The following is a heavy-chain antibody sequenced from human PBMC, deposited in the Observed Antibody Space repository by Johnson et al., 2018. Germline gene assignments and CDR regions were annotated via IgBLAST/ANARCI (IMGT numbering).Heavy chain of an antibody. Sequence: QVQLVESGGGVVQPGRSLRLSCAASGFTFSSYGMHWVRQAPAKGLEWVAVISYAGGNKYYADPVRGRFTISRDNSENTLYLQMNSLRAEDTAVYYCATAVTTSRYFQHWGQGTLVTVSS. CDR3: ATAVTTSRYFQH. CDR1: GFTFSSYG. CDR2: ISYAGGNK. D-gene: IGHD4-17*01. V-gene: IGHV3-30*03. J-gene: IGHJ1*01.